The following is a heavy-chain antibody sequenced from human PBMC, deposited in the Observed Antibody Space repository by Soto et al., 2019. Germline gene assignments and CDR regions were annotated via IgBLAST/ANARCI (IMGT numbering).Heavy chain of an antibody. V-gene: IGHV4-59*01. CDR3: ARGAGDFYGPDSFDI. CDR1: GDSIIRSF. CDR2: ISDSGVT. D-gene: IGHD2-21*02. J-gene: IGHJ3*02. Sequence: QVQLQESGPRLVKSSETLSLVCSVSGDSIIRSFWGWIRQSPGKGLEYIGYISDSGVTDYDPSLKSRLTISVDTSKHQFPLKLTSVTAADTSMYYSARGAGDFYGPDSFDIWGQGTMVTVSS.